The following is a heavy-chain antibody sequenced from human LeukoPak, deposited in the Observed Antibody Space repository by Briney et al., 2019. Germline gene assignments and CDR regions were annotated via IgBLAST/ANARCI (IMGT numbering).Heavy chain of an antibody. V-gene: IGHV3-21*01. CDR3: ARVTAAAGTGTFDI. CDR1: GFTFSSYS. CDR2: ISSSSSYI. J-gene: IGHJ3*02. D-gene: IGHD6-13*01. Sequence: GGSLRLSCAAPGFTFSSYSMNWVRQAPGKGLEWVSSISSSSSYIYYADSVKGRFTISRDNAKNSLYLQMNSLRAEDTAVYYCARVTAAAGTGTFDIWGQGTMVTVSS.